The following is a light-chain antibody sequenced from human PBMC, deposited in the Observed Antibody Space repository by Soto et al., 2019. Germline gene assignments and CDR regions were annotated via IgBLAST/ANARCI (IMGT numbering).Light chain of an antibody. J-gene: IGKJ1*01. CDR1: QGLVDTDGNTY. Sequence: DVVMTQSPLSLPVTLGQPASISCRSSQGLVDTDGNTYLNWFQQRPGQSPRRLISQVSNRDSGVPARFRGRGSAADFTLKISRVEAEDVGGYFCMQGTRWPWSFGQGTKAEIK. CDR2: QVS. CDR3: MQGTRWPWS. V-gene: IGKV2-30*01.